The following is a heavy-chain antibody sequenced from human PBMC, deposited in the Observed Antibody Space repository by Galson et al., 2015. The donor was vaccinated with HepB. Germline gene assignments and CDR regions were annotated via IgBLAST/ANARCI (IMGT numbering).Heavy chain of an antibody. V-gene: IGHV1-58*01. CDR3: AAGGYCSGGSCYSPLDY. Sequence: SCKASGFTFTSSAVQWVRQARGQRLEWIGWIVVGSGNTNYAQKFQERVTITRDMSTSTAYMELSSLRSEDTAVYYCAAGGYCSGGSCYSPLDYWGQGTLVTVSS. CDR1: GFTFTSSA. CDR2: IVVGSGNT. J-gene: IGHJ4*02. D-gene: IGHD2-15*01.